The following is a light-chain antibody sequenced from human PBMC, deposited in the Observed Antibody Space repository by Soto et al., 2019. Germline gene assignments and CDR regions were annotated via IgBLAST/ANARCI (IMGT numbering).Light chain of an antibody. CDR1: SSDVAAYNY. J-gene: IGLJ1*01. Sequence: QSVLTQPRSVSGSPGQSVTISCTGTSSDVAAYNYVSWYQQHPGKAPKIIIYDVSKRPSGVPDRFSGAKSSNTASLTISGLQAEDEAEYYCSSYAGSQTGVFGTGTKLTVL. CDR3: SSYAGSQTGV. CDR2: DVS. V-gene: IGLV2-11*01.